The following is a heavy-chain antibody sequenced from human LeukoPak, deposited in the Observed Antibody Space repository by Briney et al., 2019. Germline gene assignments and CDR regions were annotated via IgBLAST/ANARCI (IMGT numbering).Heavy chain of an antibody. J-gene: IGHJ4*02. Sequence: SGGSLRLSCAASGFTFSSYSMNWVRQAPGKGLEWVSTISSSSNYIYYADSVKGRFTISRDNAKNSLYLQMNSLRAEDTAVYYCATYWDNGHWGQGTLVTVSS. CDR3: ATYWDNGH. V-gene: IGHV3-21*01. CDR1: GFTFSSYS. D-gene: IGHD1/OR15-1a*01. CDR2: ISSSSNYI.